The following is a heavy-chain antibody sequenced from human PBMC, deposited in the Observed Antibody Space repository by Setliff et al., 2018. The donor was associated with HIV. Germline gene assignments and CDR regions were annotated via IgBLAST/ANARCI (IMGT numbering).Heavy chain of an antibody. J-gene: IGHJ4*02. Sequence: SETLSLTCTVSGDSVSSRSYYWSWIRQPPGKGLEWIGYIYYSGSTNYNPSLTSRVTISVDTSKNHFSLKLLAVTAADTAVYYCAREVRWELPQGFDHWGQGSQVTVSS. V-gene: IGHV4-61*03. CDR1: GDSVSSRSYY. D-gene: IGHD1-26*01. CDR2: IYYSGST. CDR3: AREVRWELPQGFDH.